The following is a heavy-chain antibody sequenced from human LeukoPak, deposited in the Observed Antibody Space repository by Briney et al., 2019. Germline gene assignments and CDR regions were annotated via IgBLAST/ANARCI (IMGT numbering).Heavy chain of an antibody. Sequence: GGSLRLSCAASGFVVSSNYMNWVRQAPGKGLEWVAVIYGDGSTYYADSVKGRFTISSDNLKNTLSLQMDSLRAADTAMYYCARGSPVASGRYSIYSSWXQGTLVTVSP. J-gene: IGHJ5*02. V-gene: IGHV3-53*01. CDR3: ARGSPVASGRYSIYSS. CDR1: GFVVSSNY. CDR2: IYGDGST. D-gene: IGHD3-10*01.